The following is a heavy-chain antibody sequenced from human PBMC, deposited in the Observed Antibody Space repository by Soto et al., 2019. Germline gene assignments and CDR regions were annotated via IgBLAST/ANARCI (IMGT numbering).Heavy chain of an antibody. CDR2: MNPNSGNT. CDR3: ARGRTFWEWLVSDYYYYGMDV. CDR1: GYTFTSYD. V-gene: IGHV1-8*01. Sequence: ASVKVSCKASGYTFTSYDINWVRQATGQGLEWMGWMNPNSGNTGYAQKFQGRVTMNRNTSISPAYMELRRLRSEDTGVYCCARGRTFWEWLVSDYYYYGMDVGGKGTTVTVSS. D-gene: IGHD3-3*01. J-gene: IGHJ6*04.